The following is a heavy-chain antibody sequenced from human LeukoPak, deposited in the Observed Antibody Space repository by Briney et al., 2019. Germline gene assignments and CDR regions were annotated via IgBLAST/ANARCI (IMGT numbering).Heavy chain of an antibody. CDR1: GYSISSGYY. CDR2: IYHSGST. J-gene: IGHJ4*02. CDR3: ARDIVVVVAASYFDY. V-gene: IGHV4-38-2*02. Sequence: SETLSLTCAVSGYSISSGYYWGWIRQPPGKGLEWIGSIYHSGSTYYNPSLKSRVTISVDTSKNQFSLKLSSVTAADTAVYYCARDIVVVVAASYFDYWGQGTLATVSS. D-gene: IGHD2-15*01.